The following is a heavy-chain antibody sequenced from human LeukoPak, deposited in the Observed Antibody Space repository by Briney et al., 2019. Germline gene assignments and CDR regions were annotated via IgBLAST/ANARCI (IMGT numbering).Heavy chain of an antibody. J-gene: IGHJ6*02. CDR1: GGSISSYY. Sequence: PSETLSLTCTVSGGSISSYYWSWIRQPPGKGLEWIGYIYYSGSTNYNPSHKSRVTILVDTSKNQFSLKLSSVTAADTAVYYCARDVDYYGMDVWGQGTTVTVSS. CDR2: IYYSGST. D-gene: IGHD2-21*01. V-gene: IGHV4-59*01. CDR3: ARDVDYYGMDV.